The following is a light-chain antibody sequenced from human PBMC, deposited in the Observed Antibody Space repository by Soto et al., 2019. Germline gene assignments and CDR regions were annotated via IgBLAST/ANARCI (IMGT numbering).Light chain of an antibody. Sequence: EIVLTQSPATLSLSPGERANLSCRASQSVSSYLAWYQKKPGQAPKLLIYDASNRATGIPARFSGSGSGTDFTLTISSLEPEDFAVYYCQQRSNWSLTFGGGTKVDIK. CDR2: DAS. V-gene: IGKV3-11*01. CDR3: QQRSNWSLT. CDR1: QSVSSY. J-gene: IGKJ4*01.